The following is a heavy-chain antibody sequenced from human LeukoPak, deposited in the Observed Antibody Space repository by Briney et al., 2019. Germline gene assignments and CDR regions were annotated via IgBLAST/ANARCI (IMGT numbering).Heavy chain of an antibody. V-gene: IGHV3-33*01. J-gene: IGHJ4*02. Sequence: GGSLRLSCAASGFTFSSYGMHWVRQAPGKGLEWVAVIWYDGSNKYYADSVKGRFTISRDNSKNTLYLQMNSLRAEDTAVYYCARGQRIVGATLGDYWGQGTLVTVSP. CDR1: GFTFSSYG. D-gene: IGHD1-26*01. CDR3: ARGQRIVGATLGDY. CDR2: IWYDGSNK.